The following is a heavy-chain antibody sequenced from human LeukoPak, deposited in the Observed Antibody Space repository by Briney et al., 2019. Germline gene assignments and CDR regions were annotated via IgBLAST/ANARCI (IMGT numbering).Heavy chain of an antibody. CDR3: ARGYGSSVYGMDV. J-gene: IGHJ6*02. Sequence: ASVKVSCKASGGTFSSYAISWVRQAPGQGLEWMGRIIPILGIANYAQKFQGRVTITADKSTSTANMELSSLRSEDTAVYYCARGYGSSVYGMDVWGQGTTVTVSS. CDR1: GGTFSSYA. D-gene: IGHD3-22*01. V-gene: IGHV1-69*04. CDR2: IIPILGIA.